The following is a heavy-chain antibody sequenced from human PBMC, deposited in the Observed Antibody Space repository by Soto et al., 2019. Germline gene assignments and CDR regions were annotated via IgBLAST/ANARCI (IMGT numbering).Heavy chain of an antibody. Sequence: QVQLVQSGAEVKRPGASVKVSCKASGYTFLNYDVAWVRRAPGQGLEWLGWISISKGKTYYEQRLQGRVTMTTDTATTTAYMEVTSPRRDCTAVYFCGRKGYIGTFGLDVWGQGSTVTVSS. J-gene: IGHJ6*02. CDR3: GRKGYIGTFGLDV. D-gene: IGHD5-12*01. CDR2: ISISKGKT. CDR1: GYTFLNYD. V-gene: IGHV1-18*01.